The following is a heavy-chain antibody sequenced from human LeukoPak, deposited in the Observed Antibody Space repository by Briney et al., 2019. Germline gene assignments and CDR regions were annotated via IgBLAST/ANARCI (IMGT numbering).Heavy chain of an antibody. D-gene: IGHD1-26*01. V-gene: IGHV4-59*01. CDR2: IYYSGST. J-gene: IGHJ6*03. Sequence: SETLSLTCTVSGVSISSYYWSWIRQPPGKGLEWIGYIYYSGSTNYNPSLKSRVTISVDTSKNQFSLKLSSVTAADTAVYYCTSGALSYYYMDVWGKGTTVTISS. CDR1: GVSISSYY. CDR3: TSGALSYYYMDV.